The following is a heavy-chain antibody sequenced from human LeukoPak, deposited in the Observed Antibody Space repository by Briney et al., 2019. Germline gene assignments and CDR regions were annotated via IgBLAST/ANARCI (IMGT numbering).Heavy chain of an antibody. D-gene: IGHD3-10*01. CDR1: GGSFSGYY. Sequence: PSETLSLTCAVYGGSFSGYYWSWIRQPPGKGLEWIGEINRGGSTNYNPFLKSRVTISVDTSKNQFSLKLISVTAADTAVYYCARGYGSGSYYGYWGQGTLVTVSS. J-gene: IGHJ4*02. V-gene: IGHV4-34*01. CDR3: ARGYGSGSYYGY. CDR2: INRGGST.